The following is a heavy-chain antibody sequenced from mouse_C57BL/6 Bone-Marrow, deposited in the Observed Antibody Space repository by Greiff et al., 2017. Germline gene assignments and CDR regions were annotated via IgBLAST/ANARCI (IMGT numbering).Heavy chain of an antibody. CDR2: IYPGSGST. D-gene: IGHD2-1*01. Sequence: QVHVKQPGAELVKPGASVKMSCKASGYTFTSYWITWVKQRPGQGLEWIGDIYPGSGSTNYNEKFKSKATLTVDTSSSTAYMQLSSLTSEDSAVYYCASVEDGNFDYWGQGTTLTVSS. CDR1: GYTFTSYW. J-gene: IGHJ2*01. V-gene: IGHV1-55*01. CDR3: ASVEDGNFDY.